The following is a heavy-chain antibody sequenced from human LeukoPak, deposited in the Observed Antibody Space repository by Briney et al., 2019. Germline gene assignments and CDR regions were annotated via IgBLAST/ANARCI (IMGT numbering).Heavy chain of an antibody. Sequence: PGGSPKLSCAPSGVAVKSNYMSGVPEAPRRELMWVAVSHTGGSTYYTVSVQCRFTNSRDNSKNTLSLQMNSLRVEDTAVYYCASLAVDIWGQGAMVTVSS. CDR3: ASLAVDI. D-gene: IGHD6-19*01. J-gene: IGHJ3*02. CDR2: SHTGGST. CDR1: GVAVKSNY. V-gene: IGHV3-66*02.